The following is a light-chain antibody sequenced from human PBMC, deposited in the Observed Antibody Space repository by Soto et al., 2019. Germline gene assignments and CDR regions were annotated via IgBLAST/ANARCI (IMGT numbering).Light chain of an antibody. CDR3: QQYNNWPPWT. CDR1: QRVSSN. J-gene: IGKJ1*01. V-gene: IGKV3-15*01. CDR2: GAS. Sequence: EIVITQSPATLSVSPGERANLSCRASQRVSSNLAWYQQKPGQAPRLLIYGASTRATGIPAMFSGSGSGTEFTLTISSLQSENFAVYYCQQYNNWPPWTFGQGTKVEIK.